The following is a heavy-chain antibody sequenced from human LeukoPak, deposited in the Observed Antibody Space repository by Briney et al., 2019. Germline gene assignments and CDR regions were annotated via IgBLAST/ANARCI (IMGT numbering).Heavy chain of an antibody. CDR1: GGSISSYY. CDR3: ATSLMAAEVTSFDI. D-gene: IGHD6-6*01. CDR2: IYYSGST. J-gene: IGHJ3*02. V-gene: IGHV4-59*01. Sequence: SETLSLTCTVSGGSISSYYWSWIRQPPGKGLEWIGYIYYSGSTNYNASLKSRVTISVDTSKNQFSLKLSSVTAADTAVYYCATSLMAAEVTSFDIWGQGTMVTVSS.